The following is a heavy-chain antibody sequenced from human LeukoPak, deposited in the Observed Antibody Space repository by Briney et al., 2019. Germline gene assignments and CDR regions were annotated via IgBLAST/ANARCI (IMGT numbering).Heavy chain of an antibody. V-gene: IGHV4-34*01. CDR3: ARDRFYGGNLNWFDP. CDR1: GGSFSGYY. CDR2: INHSGST. Sequence: TSETLSLTCAVYGGSFSGYYWSWIRQPPGKGLEWIGEINHSGSTNYNPSLKSRVTISVDTSKNQFSLKLSSVTAADTAVYYCARDRFYGGNLNWFDPWGQGTLVTVSS. D-gene: IGHD4-23*01. J-gene: IGHJ5*02.